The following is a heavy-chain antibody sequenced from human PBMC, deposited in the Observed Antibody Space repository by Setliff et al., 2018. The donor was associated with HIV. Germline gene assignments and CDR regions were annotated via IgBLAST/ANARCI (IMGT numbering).Heavy chain of an antibody. CDR3: ARLGDNSDWRSNYFFYYFDV. D-gene: IGHD3-22*01. CDR1: GASISSVGYY. V-gene: IGHV4-31*03. J-gene: IGHJ6*03. CDR2: IYYSGST. Sequence: SETLSLTCTVSGASISSVGYYWSWIRQHPGKGLEWIGYIYYSGSTYYNPSLKSRVTISVDTSKNQFSLKLSSVTAADTAVYYCARLGDNSDWRSNYFFYYFDVWGKGTTVTVSS.